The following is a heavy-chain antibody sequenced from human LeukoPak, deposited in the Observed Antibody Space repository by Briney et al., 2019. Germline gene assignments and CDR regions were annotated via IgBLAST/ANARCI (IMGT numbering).Heavy chain of an antibody. CDR1: GGPLSSYY. J-gene: IGHJ5*02. CDR3: ARDPRGGTSRDNWFDP. V-gene: IGHV4-59*01. CDR2: IYYSGST. D-gene: IGHD1-1*01. Sequence: PSENPFLTSTGSGGPLSSYYLSWIRPPPGKGPGWVGYIYYSGSTNYSPSLKSRVTISVDTSKNQFSLKLNSVTAADTAVYYCARDPRGGTSRDNWFDPWGQGTLVTVSS.